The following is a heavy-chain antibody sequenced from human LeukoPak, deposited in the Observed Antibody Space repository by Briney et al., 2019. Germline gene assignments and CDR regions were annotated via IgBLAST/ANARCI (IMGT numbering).Heavy chain of an antibody. D-gene: IGHD6-13*01. CDR2: ISYDGSNK. J-gene: IGHJ4*02. V-gene: IGHV3-30*18. CDR1: GFTFSSYG. CDR3: AKSSPGQQLVLGY. Sequence: PGWSLRLSCAASGFTFSSYGMHWVRQAPGKGLEGVAVISYDGSNKYYADSVKGRFTISRDNSKNTLYLQMNSLRAEDTAVYYCAKSSPGQQLVLGYWGQGTLVTVSS.